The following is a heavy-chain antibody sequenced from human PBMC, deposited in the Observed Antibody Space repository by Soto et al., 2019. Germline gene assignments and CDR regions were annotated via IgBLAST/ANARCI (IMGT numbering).Heavy chain of an antibody. CDR2: IYYSGST. Sequence: PSETLSLTCTVSGGSISSYYWSWIRQPPGKGLEWIGYIYYSGSTNYNPSLNSRVTISVDTSKNQFSLKLSSVTAADTAVYYCARVYYGSGKGFDPWGQGTLVTVSS. D-gene: IGHD3-10*01. CDR3: ARVYYGSGKGFDP. V-gene: IGHV4-59*01. CDR1: GGSISSYY. J-gene: IGHJ5*02.